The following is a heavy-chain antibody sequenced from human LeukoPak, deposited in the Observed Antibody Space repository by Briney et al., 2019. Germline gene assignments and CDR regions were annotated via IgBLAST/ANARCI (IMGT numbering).Heavy chain of an antibody. CDR3: ASSKPDGDYEDY. Sequence: ASVKVSCKASGGTFSSYAISWVRQAPGQGLEWMGGIIPIFGTANYAQKFQGRVTITADESTSTAYMELSSLRSGDTAVYYCASSKPDGDYEDYWGQGTLVTVSS. CDR1: GGTFSSYA. J-gene: IGHJ4*02. D-gene: IGHD4-17*01. CDR2: IIPIFGTA. V-gene: IGHV1-69*13.